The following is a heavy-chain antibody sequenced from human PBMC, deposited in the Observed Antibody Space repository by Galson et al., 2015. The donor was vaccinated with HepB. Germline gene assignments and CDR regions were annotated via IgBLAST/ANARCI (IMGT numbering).Heavy chain of an antibody. V-gene: IGHV2-5*02. J-gene: IGHJ3*02. CDR1: GFSLSTSGVG. D-gene: IGHD6-13*01. Sequence: PALVKPTQTLTLTCTFSGFSLSTSGVGVGWIRQPPGKALEWLALIYWDDDKRYSPSLKSRLTITKDTSKNQVVLTMTNMDPVDTATCYCAHRPWYSSSWSPVENGAFDIWGQGTMVTVSS. CDR3: AHRPWYSSSWSPVENGAFDI. CDR2: IYWDDDK.